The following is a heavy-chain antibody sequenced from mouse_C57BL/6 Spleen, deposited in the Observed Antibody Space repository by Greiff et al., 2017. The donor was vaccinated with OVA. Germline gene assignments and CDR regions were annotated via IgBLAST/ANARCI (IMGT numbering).Heavy chain of an antibody. V-gene: IGHV1-50*01. CDR3: ARLSYGSSRFAY. Sequence: QVQLQQPGAELVKPGASVKLSCKASGYTFTSYWMQWVKQRPGQGLEWIGEIAPSDSYTNSNQKFQGKATLTVDTSSSTAYMQLSSLTSEDSAVYYCARLSYGSSRFAYWGQGTLVTVSA. CDR2: IAPSDSYT. CDR1: GYTFTSYW. D-gene: IGHD1-1*01. J-gene: IGHJ3*01.